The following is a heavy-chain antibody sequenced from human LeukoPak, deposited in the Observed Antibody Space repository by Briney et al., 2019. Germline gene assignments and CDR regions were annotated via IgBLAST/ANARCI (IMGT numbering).Heavy chain of an antibody. D-gene: IGHD2-15*01. CDR2: IYYSGST. J-gene: IGHJ6*03. CDR1: GGSISSYY. Sequence: SETLSLTCTVSGGSISSYYWSWIRQPPGKGLEWIGYIYYSGSTNYNPSLKSRVTISVDTSKNQFSRKLSSVTAADTAVYYCARSIVVVVADTARFGYYYYYYYMDVWGKGTTVTVSS. CDR3: ARSIVVVVADTARFGYYYYYYYMDV. V-gene: IGHV4-59*01.